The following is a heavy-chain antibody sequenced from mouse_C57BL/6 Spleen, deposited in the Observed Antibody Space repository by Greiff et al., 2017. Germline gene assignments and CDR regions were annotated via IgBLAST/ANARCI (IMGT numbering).Heavy chain of an antibody. V-gene: IGHV1-22*01. CDR3: ARRGLLQYYFDY. Sequence: VQLKESGPELVKPGASVKMSCKASGYTFTDYNMHWVKQSHGKSLEWIGYINPNNGGTSYNQKFKGKATLTVNKSSSTAYMELRSLTSEDSAVYYCARRGLLQYYFDYWGQGTTLTVSS. CDR2: INPNNGGT. CDR1: GYTFTDYN. J-gene: IGHJ2*01. D-gene: IGHD2-3*01.